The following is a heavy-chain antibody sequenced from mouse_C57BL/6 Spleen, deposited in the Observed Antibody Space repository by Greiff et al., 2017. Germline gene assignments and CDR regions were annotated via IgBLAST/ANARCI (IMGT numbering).Heavy chain of an antibody. V-gene: IGHV1-53*01. D-gene: IGHD2-4*01. J-gene: IGHJ2*01. CDR1: GYTFTSYW. Sequence: QVQLQQPGTELVKPGASVKLSCKASGYTFTSYWMHWVKQRPGQGLEWIGNINPSNGDTNYNGKFKGKATLTADKSSSTAYMQLSSLTSEDSAVYFCARSYYDYDGDYWGQGTTLTVSS. CDR2: INPSNGDT. CDR3: ARSYYDYDGDY.